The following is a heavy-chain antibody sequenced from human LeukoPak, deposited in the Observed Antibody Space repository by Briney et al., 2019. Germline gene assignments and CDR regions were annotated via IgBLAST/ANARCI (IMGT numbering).Heavy chain of an antibody. Sequence: GASVKVSCKASGYTFTSYDINWVRQATGQGLEWMGWMNPNSGNTGYAQKFQGRVTMTRNTSISTAYMELSSLRSEDTAVYYCARYGPPYSSSWYFYYYYGMDVWGQGTTVTVSS. CDR3: ARYGPPYSSSWYFYYYYGMDV. J-gene: IGHJ6*02. CDR1: GYTFTSYD. V-gene: IGHV1-8*01. D-gene: IGHD6-13*01. CDR2: MNPNSGNT.